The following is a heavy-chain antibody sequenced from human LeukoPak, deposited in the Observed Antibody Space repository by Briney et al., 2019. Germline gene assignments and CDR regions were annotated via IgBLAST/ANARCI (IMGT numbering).Heavy chain of an antibody. CDR1: GFTVSSNY. V-gene: IGHV3-66*01. J-gene: IGHJ6*03. CDR3: AREPRGYYMDV. CDR2: IYSGGST. Sequence: GGSLRLSCAASGFTVSSNYMSWVRQAPGKGLEWVSVIYSGGSTYYADSVKGRFTISRDNSKNTLYLQMNSLRAEDTAVYYCAREPRGYYMDVWGKGTTVTVSS.